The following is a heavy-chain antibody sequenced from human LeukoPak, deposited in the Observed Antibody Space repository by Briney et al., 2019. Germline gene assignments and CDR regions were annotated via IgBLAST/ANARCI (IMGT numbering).Heavy chain of an antibody. V-gene: IGHV3-21*01. CDR1: GFTFSNSA. D-gene: IGHD3-10*01. Sequence: GGSLRLSCAASGFTFSNSAMHWVRQAPGKGLEWVSSISSRSSYIYYADSVKGRFTISRDNAKNSLFLLMNSLRAEDTAVYYCARDPEVLGYGSGRDYFDYWGQGTLVTVSS. J-gene: IGHJ4*02. CDR3: ARDPEVLGYGSGRDYFDY. CDR2: ISSRSSYI.